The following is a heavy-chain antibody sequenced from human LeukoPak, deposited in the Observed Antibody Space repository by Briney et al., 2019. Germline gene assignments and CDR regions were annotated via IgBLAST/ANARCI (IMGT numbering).Heavy chain of an antibody. CDR3: ARDIVLIAVAVRGSFDI. D-gene: IGHD6-19*01. CDR2: INWNGGST. Sequence: PGGSLRLSCAASGFTFDDYGLSWVRQAPGKGLEWVSSINWNGGSTGYADSVKGRFTISRDNAKNSLYLQMNSLRAEDTALYYCARDIVLIAVAVRGSFDIWGQGTMVTVSS. CDR1: GFTFDDYG. V-gene: IGHV3-20*04. J-gene: IGHJ3*02.